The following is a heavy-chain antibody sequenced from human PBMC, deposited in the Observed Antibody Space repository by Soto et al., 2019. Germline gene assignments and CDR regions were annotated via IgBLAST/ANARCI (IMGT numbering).Heavy chain of an antibody. Sequence: PSGTLCLTCAVSRYSIRSVSKYWSCIRQRPGKGLDGIGYIYYSGSNYYSPTFKCRVTISADTSKNQLYLKLNSVTAADTAVYYCATVDILHVNGCMDVCGQGTTVTVSS. CDR3: ATVDILHVNGCMDV. D-gene: IGHD3-9*01. J-gene: IGHJ6*02. V-gene: IGHV4-30-4*01. CDR2: IYYSGSN. CDR1: RYSIRSVSKY.